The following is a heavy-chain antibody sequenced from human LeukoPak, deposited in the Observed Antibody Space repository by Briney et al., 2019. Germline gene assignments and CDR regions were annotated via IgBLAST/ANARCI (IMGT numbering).Heavy chain of an antibody. CDR3: ARADRPNWYFDL. CDR1: GFTFSSYC. Sequence: GSLTLSCTASGFTFSSYCMHWVRQAPGKGLVWVSRINSDGSSTSYADSVKGRFTISRDNAKNTLYLQMNSLRAEDTAMYYCARADRPNWYFDLWGRGTLVTVSS. V-gene: IGHV3-74*01. J-gene: IGHJ2*01. CDR2: INSDGSST.